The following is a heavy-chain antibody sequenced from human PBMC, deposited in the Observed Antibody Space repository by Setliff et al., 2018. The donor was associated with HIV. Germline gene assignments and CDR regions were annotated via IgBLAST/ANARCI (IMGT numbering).Heavy chain of an antibody. CDR3: ASPGYCTSPDCMNVFNF. CDR1: GNRFSSYW. CDR2: IHPGDSDV. J-gene: IGHJ3*01. D-gene: IGHD2-8*01. Sequence: PGESRKTPGKGSGNRFSSYWIGWVRQIPGKGLEWMGIIHPGDSDVKYSPSFQSQVTISADKSISTAYVQWSSLEASDTAMYYCASPGYCTSPDCMNVFNFWGHGTMVTVSS. V-gene: IGHV5-51*03.